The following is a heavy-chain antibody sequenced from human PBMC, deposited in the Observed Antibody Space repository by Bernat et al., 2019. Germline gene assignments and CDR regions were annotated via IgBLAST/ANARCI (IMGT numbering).Heavy chain of an antibody. CDR2: VSYDGRNK. CDR1: GFTFSDYS. J-gene: IGHJ6*02. Sequence: VQLVESGGGVVQPGRSLRLSCVASGFTFSDYSLHWVRQAPGKGLEWVAVVSYDGRNKYYADSVQARFIISRDDSENTLYLQMDSLKSEDTAVYYCVRDGAALYYYHGMDVWGRGTTVTVSS. D-gene: IGHD6-25*01. CDR3: VRDGAALYYYHGMDV. V-gene: IGHV3-30*04.